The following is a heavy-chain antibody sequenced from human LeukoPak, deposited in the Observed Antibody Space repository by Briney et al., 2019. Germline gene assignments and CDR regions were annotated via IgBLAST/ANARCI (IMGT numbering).Heavy chain of an antibody. CDR3: ARAGYDILTGYRRPFGY. CDR2: INPSGGST. Sequence: ASVKVSCKASGYTLTSYYMHWVRQAPGQGLEWMGIINPSGGSTSYAQKFQGRVTMTRDTSTSTVYMELSSLRSEDTAVYYCARAGYDILTGYRRPFGYWGQGTLVTVSS. V-gene: IGHV1-46*01. D-gene: IGHD3-9*01. J-gene: IGHJ4*02. CDR1: GYTLTSYY.